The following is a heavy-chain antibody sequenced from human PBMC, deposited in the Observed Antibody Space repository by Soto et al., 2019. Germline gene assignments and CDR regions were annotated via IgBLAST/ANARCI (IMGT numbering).Heavy chain of an antibody. Sequence: QVQLVQSGAEVKKPGATVKVPCKASGYKFTDYALHWVRQAPGQGLEWMGWINPDNSNTKYSQKFQGRVTISSDTSANTAYMELRSLTSEDTAVYYCAVVFYYYGSGSDSWGQGTLVIASS. CDR3: AVVFYYYGSGSDS. J-gene: IGHJ5*02. CDR1: GYKFTDYA. D-gene: IGHD3-10*01. V-gene: IGHV1-3*01. CDR2: INPDNSNT.